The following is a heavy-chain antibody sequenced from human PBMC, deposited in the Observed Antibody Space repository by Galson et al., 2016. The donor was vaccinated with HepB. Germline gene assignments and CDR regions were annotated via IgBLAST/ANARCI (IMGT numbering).Heavy chain of an antibody. Sequence: SLRLSCAASGFTFTSYSLYWVRQAPGEGLAWVAVISYEGSKKYYADSLKGRFTISRDNSKNTLYLQMNSLTVEDTAVYYCVRGGLLWFGEGGGMDVWGQGATVSFSS. V-gene: IGHV3-30*03. J-gene: IGHJ6*02. CDR3: VRGGLLWFGEGGGMDV. D-gene: IGHD3-10*01. CDR1: GFTFTSYS. CDR2: ISYEGSKK.